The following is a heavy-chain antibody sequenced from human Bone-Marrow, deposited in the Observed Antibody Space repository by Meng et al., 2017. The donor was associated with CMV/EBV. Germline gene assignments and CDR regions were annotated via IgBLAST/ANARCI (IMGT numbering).Heavy chain of an antibody. CDR2: MNPNSGNT. V-gene: IGHV1-8*03. CDR1: GYTFPSYD. CDR3: ARGPQSYYDFWSGYSTVYYFDY. J-gene: IGHJ4*02. Sequence: ASVTVSCKATGYTFPSYDINWVRQATGQGLEWMGWMNPNSGNTGYAQKFQGRVTITRNTSISTAYMELSSLRSEDTAVYYCARGPQSYYDFWSGYSTVYYFDYWGQGTLVTVSS. D-gene: IGHD3-3*01.